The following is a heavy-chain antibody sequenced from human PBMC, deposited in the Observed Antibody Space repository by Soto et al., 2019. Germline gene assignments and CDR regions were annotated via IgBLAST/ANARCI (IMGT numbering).Heavy chain of an antibody. CDR2: IYYSGST. D-gene: IGHD5-18*01. V-gene: IGHV4-39*01. Sequence: QLQLQESGPGLVKPSETLSLTCTVSGGSISSSSYYWGWIRQPPGKGLEWIGSIYYSGSTYYNPSIKSRVTISGDTSKNQFSLKLSSVTAADTAVYYCARQAELYSYGPRPFDYWGQGTLVTVSS. J-gene: IGHJ4*02. CDR1: GGSISSSSYY. CDR3: ARQAELYSYGPRPFDY.